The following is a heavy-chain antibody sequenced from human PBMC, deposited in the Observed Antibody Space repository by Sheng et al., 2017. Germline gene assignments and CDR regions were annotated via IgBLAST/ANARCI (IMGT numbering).Heavy chain of an antibody. CDR2: ITGSGSTM. Sequence: QVQLVESGGGLVKPGGSLRLSCAASGFTFSDYYMSWIRQAPGKGLEWISYITGSGSTMYYADSVKGRFTISRDNAKNSLFLQMNGLTDDDTAIYYCVRYPTNVAAAGWGRYFDYWGQGTLVTVSS. CDR3: VRYPTNVAAAGWGRYFDY. J-gene: IGHJ4*02. D-gene: IGHD6-13*01. V-gene: IGHV3-11*04. CDR1: GFTFSDYY.